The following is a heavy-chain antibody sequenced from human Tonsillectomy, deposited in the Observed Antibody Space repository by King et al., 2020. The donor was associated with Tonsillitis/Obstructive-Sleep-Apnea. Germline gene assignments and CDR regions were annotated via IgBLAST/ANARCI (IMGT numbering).Heavy chain of an antibody. D-gene: IGHD2-2*02. Sequence: VQLQQWGAGLLKPSETLSLTCAVYGGSFSGYYWSWIRQPPGKGLEWIGEINHSGNTNYNPSLKSRVTISVDTSKNQFSLKLSSVTAADTALYYCATLGYCSSTSCDNNWFDPWGQGTLVTVSS. CDR3: ATLGYCSSTSCDNNWFDP. J-gene: IGHJ5*02. CDR2: INHSGNT. CDR1: GGSFSGYY. V-gene: IGHV4-34*01.